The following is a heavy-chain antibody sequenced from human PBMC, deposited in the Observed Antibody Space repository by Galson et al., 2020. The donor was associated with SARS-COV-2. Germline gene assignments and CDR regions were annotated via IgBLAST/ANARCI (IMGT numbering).Heavy chain of an antibody. CDR1: GYSISSGYY. V-gene: IGHV4-38-2*02. Sequence: SETLSLTCTVSGYSISSGYYWGWIRQPPGKGLEWIGSIYHSGSTYYNPSLKSRVTISVDTSKNQFSLKLSSVTAADTAVYYCARGRSITMIVGVFGFDYWGQGTLVTVSS. CDR3: ARGRSITMIVGVFGFDY. D-gene: IGHD3-22*01. J-gene: IGHJ4*02. CDR2: IYHSGST.